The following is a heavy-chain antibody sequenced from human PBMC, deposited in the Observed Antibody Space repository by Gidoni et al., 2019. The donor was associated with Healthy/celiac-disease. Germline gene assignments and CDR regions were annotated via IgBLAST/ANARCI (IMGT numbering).Heavy chain of an antibody. CDR3: TTAPDTATVLFDY. CDR1: GLTFSNAW. CDR2: IKSKTDGGTT. Sequence: EVQLVESGGGLVKPGGSLRLTCAASGLTFSNAWMSWVRQAPGKGLEWVGRIKSKTDGGTTDYAAPVKGRFTISRDDSKTTLYLQMNSLKTEDTAVYYCTTAPDTATVLFDYWGQGTLVTVSS. V-gene: IGHV3-15*01. D-gene: IGHD5-18*01. J-gene: IGHJ4*02.